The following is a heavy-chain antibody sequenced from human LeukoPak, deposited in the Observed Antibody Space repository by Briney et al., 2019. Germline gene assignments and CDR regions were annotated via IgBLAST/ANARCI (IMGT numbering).Heavy chain of an antibody. CDR1: GYTFTSYD. J-gene: IGHJ5*02. CDR3: ARDVLWFGESYNWFDP. V-gene: IGHV1-8*01. D-gene: IGHD3-10*01. CDR2: MNPNSGNT. Sequence: ASVKVSCKASGYTFTSYDINWVRQATGQGLEWMGWMNPNSGNTGYAQKFQGRVTMTRNTSISTAYMELSSLRSEDTGVYYCARDVLWFGESYNWFDPWGQGTLVTVSS.